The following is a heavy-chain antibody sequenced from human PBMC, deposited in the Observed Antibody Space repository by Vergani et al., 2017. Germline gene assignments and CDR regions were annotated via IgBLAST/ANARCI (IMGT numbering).Heavy chain of an antibody. CDR1: GGSINNYF. V-gene: IGHV4-59*01. J-gene: IGHJ4*02. Sequence: QVQLQESGPGLVEPSETLSLTCTVSGGSINNYFWRWIRLPSGKGLVWIGYIYYSGTTKYNPSLKSRVTMSVDTSKNQFSLKLTSVTAADTAVYFCSRNDQMLSVWGQGTLVTVSS. D-gene: IGHD2-2*01. CDR3: SRNDQMLSV. CDR2: IYYSGTT.